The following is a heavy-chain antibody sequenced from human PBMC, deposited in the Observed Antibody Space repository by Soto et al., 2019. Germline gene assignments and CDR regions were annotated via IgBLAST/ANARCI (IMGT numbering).Heavy chain of an antibody. CDR3: ARGKGVRLHLGELSSGKGPYYFDY. J-gene: IGHJ4*02. CDR1: GGSFGGYY. Sequence: PSETLCLTCAVYGGSFGGYYWSWIRQPPGKGLEWIGEINHSGSTNYNPSLKSRVTISVDTSKNQFSLKLSSVTAADTAVYYCARGKGVRLHLGELSSGKGPYYFDYWGQGTLVTVSS. D-gene: IGHD3-16*02. V-gene: IGHV4-34*01. CDR2: INHSGST.